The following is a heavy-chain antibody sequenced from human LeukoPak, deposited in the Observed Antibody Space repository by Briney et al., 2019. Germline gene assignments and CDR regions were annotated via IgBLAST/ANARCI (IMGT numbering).Heavy chain of an antibody. Sequence: GGSLRLSCAASGFTFSSYWMSWVHQAPGKGLEWVANIKQDGSEKYYVDSVKGRFTISRDNAKNSLYLQMNSLRAEDTAVYYCARGTDDILTGYFDYWGQGTLVTVSS. CDR3: ARGTDDILTGYFDY. V-gene: IGHV3-7*01. J-gene: IGHJ4*02. CDR1: GFTFSSYW. D-gene: IGHD3-9*01. CDR2: IKQDGSEK.